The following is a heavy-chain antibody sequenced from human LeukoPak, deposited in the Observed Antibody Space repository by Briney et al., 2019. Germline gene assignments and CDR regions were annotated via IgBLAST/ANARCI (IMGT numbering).Heavy chain of an antibody. CDR1: GFVRSNY. D-gene: IGHD1-26*01. CDR2: IYSGGIT. V-gene: IGHV3-66*02. J-gene: IGHJ6*03. Sequence: GGSLRLSCTASGFVRSNYMSWVRQTPGKGLEWVSVIYSGGITYYADSVKGRFTISRDNSKNTLYLQMNSLRAEDTAVYYCAKGYGWEASYYYYYMDVWGKGTTVTISS. CDR3: AKGYGWEASYYYYYMDV.